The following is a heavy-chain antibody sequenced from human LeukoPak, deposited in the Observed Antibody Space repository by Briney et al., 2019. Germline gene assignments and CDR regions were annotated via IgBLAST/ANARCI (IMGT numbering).Heavy chain of an antibody. D-gene: IGHD3-22*01. J-gene: IGHJ4*02. V-gene: IGHV1-69*13. Sequence: SVKVSCKASGGTFINYAINWIRQAPGPGLEWMGGIIPIFGTANYAQKFQGRVTITADESTSTVYMELNSLKSEDTAVYFCARGWDYDSGGRPTAYVYWGQGTLVTVSS. CDR2: IIPIFGTA. CDR3: ARGWDYDSGGRPTAYVY. CDR1: GGTFINYA.